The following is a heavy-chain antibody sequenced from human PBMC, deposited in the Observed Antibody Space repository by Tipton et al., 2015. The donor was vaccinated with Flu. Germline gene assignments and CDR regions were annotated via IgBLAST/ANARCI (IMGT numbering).Heavy chain of an antibody. D-gene: IGHD3-3*01. CDR1: GYSISSGYY. CDR2: IYHSGST. CDR3: ARVAREWLNYYYYYGMDV. Sequence: TLSLTCAVSGYSISSGYYWGWIRQPPGKGLEWIGSIYHSGSTYYNPSLKSRVTISVDTSKNQFSLKLCSVTAADTAVYYCARVAREWLNYYYYYGMDVWGQGTTVTVSS. V-gene: IGHV4-38-2*01. J-gene: IGHJ6*02.